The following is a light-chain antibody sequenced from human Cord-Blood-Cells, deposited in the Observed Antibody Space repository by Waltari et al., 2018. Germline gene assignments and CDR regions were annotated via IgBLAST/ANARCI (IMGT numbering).Light chain of an antibody. J-gene: IGLJ3*02. CDR3: QSYDSSLSGSV. CDR1: SSNIGAGYD. CDR2: GNS. Sequence: QSVLTQPPSVSGAPGQRVTISCTGSSSNIGAGYDVHWYQQLPGTTPKLLIYGNSNRASGVPDRFSGSKSCDSASLAITGLQAEDEADYYCQSYDSSLSGSVFGGGNKLTVL. V-gene: IGLV1-40*01.